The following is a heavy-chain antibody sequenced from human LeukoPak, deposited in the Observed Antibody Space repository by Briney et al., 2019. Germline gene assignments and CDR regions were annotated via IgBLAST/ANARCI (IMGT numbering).Heavy chain of an antibody. Sequence: GGSLTLSCAASGFTFSSYWMSWVRQAPGKGREWVANIKQDGSEKYYVHSVKGPFTTSRDNAKNSLYLQMNSLRAEDAAVYYCARDSSYYDSSGRSYYYYGMDVWGQGTTVTVSS. CDR3: ARDSSYYDSSGRSYYYYGMDV. V-gene: IGHV3-7*01. CDR1: GFTFSSYW. J-gene: IGHJ6*02. CDR2: IKQDGSEK. D-gene: IGHD3-22*01.